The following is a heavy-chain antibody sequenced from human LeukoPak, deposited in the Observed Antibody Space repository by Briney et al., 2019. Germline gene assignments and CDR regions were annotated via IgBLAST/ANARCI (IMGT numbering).Heavy chain of an antibody. CDR1: GFTLDDYA. J-gene: IGHJ3*02. Sequence: GGSLRLSCAASGFTLDDYAMHWVRQAPGKGLEWVSGISWNSGSIGYADSVKGRFTISRDNAKNSLYLEMNSLRAEDTALYYCAKDIYPWELGRAFDIWGQGTMVTVSS. CDR3: AKDIYPWELGRAFDI. CDR2: ISWNSGSI. D-gene: IGHD1-26*01. V-gene: IGHV3-9*01.